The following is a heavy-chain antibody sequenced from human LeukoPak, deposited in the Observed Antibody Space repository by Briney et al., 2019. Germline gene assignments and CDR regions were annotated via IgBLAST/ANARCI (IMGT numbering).Heavy chain of an antibody. CDR2: FDPEDGET. V-gene: IGHV1-24*01. CDR3: ATPPTYYYDSSGYYLAV. J-gene: IGHJ4*02. D-gene: IGHD3-22*01. CDR1: GYTLTELS. Sequence: ASVKVSCKVSGYTLTELSMHWVRQAPGKGLEWMGGFDPEDGETTYAQKFQGRVTMTEDTSTDTAYMELSSLRSEDTAVYYCATPPTYYYDSSGYYLAVWGQGTLITVSS.